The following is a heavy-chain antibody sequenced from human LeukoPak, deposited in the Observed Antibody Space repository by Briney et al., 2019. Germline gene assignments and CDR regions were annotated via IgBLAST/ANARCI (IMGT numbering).Heavy chain of an antibody. D-gene: IGHD4-17*01. CDR3: AREDYGDYFWFDP. CDR1: GFTFSSYA. CDR2: ISGSAGST. J-gene: IGHJ5*02. Sequence: PGGSLRLSCAASGFTFSSYAMSWVRQAPGKGLEWVSSISGSAGSTYYADAMKGRLTISRDNAKNSLYLQMNSLRAEDTAVYYCAREDYGDYFWFDPWGQGTLVTVSS. V-gene: IGHV3-23*01.